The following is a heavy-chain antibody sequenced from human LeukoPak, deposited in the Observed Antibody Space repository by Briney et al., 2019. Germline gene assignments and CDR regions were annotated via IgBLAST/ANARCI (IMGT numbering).Heavy chain of an antibody. CDR1: GFTFSDYY. D-gene: IGHD2-2*01. Sequence: GGSLGLSCAASGFTFSDYYMSWIRQAPGKGLEWVSYISSSGSTIYYADSVKGRFTISRDNAKNSLYLQMNSLRAEDTAVYYCARDLRYCSSTSCLWGQGTLVTVSS. CDR2: ISSSGSTI. CDR3: ARDLRYCSSTSCL. J-gene: IGHJ4*02. V-gene: IGHV3-11*01.